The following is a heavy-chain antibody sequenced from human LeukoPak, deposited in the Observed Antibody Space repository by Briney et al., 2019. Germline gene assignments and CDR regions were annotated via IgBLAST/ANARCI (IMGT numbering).Heavy chain of an antibody. J-gene: IGHJ5*02. Sequence: SETLSLTCAVYGGSFSGYYWSWIRQPPGKGLEWIGEINHSGSTNYNPSLKSRVTISVDTSKDQFSLKLSSVTAADTAVYYCARGRWFDPWGQGTLVTVSS. CDR3: ARGRWFDP. CDR2: INHSGST. CDR1: GGSFSGYY. V-gene: IGHV4-34*01.